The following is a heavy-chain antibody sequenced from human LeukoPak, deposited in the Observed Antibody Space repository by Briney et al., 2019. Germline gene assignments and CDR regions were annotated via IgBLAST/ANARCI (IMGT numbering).Heavy chain of an antibody. V-gene: IGHV3-21*01. D-gene: IGHD2-15*01. CDR2: ISSSSSYI. J-gene: IGHJ4*02. CDR3: AKIVVVVSDDY. CDR1: GFTFSSYS. Sequence: GGSLRLSCAASGFTFSSYSMNWGRQAPGKGLEWVSSISSSSSYIYYADSVKGPFTISRDNSENTLYLQMNSLRAEVTAVYYCAKIVVVVSDDYWGQGTLVTVSS.